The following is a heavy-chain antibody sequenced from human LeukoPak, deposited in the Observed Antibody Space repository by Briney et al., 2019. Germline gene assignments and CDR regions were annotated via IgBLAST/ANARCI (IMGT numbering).Heavy chain of an antibody. J-gene: IGHJ6*04. D-gene: IGHD1-1*01. CDR3: ARYNWNDDGMDV. CDR2: INHSGST. Sequence: PSETLSLTCAVYGGSFNGYYWSWIRQPPGKGLEWIGEINHSGSTNYNPSLKSRVTISVDTSKNQFSLKLSSVTAADTAVYYCARYNWNDDGMDVWGKGTTVTVSS. V-gene: IGHV4-34*01. CDR1: GGSFNGYY.